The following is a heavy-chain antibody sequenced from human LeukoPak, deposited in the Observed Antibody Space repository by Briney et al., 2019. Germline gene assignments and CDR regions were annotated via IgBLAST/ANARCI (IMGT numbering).Heavy chain of an antibody. CDR3: AREAWRVFDY. J-gene: IGHJ4*02. CDR2: LNRDGSEK. CDR1: GFTFSTYW. Sequence: PGGSLRLSCAASGFTFSTYWTSWVRQAPGKGLEWVANLNRDGSEKYYVDSVKGRFTISRDNAKNSLYLQMNSLRAEDTAVYYCAREAWRVFDYWGQGTLATVSS. V-gene: IGHV3-7*03.